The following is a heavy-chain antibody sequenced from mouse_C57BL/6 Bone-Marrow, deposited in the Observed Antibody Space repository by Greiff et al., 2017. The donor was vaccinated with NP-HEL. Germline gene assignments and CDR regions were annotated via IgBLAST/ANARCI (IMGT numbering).Heavy chain of an antibody. CDR1: GYTFTSYW. CDR3: ARRREEFAY. V-gene: IGHV1-59*01. Sequence: VQLQQPGAELVRPGTSVKLSCKASGYTFTSYWMHWVKQRPGQGLEWIGVIDPSDSYTNYNQKFKGKATLTVDTSSSTAYMQLSSLTSEDSAVYFCARRREEFAYWGQGTLVTVSA. J-gene: IGHJ3*01. CDR2: IDPSDSYT.